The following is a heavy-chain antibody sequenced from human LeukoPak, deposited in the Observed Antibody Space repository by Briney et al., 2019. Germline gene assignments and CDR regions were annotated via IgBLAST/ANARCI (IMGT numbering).Heavy chain of an antibody. D-gene: IGHD2-2*01. J-gene: IGHJ4*02. V-gene: IGHV3-23*01. Sequence: GGTLRLSCAASGFTFSSYGMSWVRQAPGKGLEWVSAISGIGGSTYYADSVKGRFTISRDNSKNTLYLQMNSLRAEYTAVYYCAKGGLNIVVVPAAIFDYWGQGSLVTVSS. CDR2: ISGIGGST. CDR3: AKGGLNIVVVPAAIFDY. CDR1: GFTFSSYG.